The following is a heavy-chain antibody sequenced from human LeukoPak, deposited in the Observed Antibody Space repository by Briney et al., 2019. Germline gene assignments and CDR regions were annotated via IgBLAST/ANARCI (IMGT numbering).Heavy chain of an antibody. Sequence: GGSLRLSCAASGFTFSTYWMSWVRQAPGKGLEWMANIKQDGSEKYYVDSVKGRFTISRDNAKNSLYLQMNSLRAEDTAVYYCARDPTTVVTYDYWGQGTLVTVSS. D-gene: IGHD4-23*01. CDR1: GFTFSTYW. CDR3: ARDPTTVVTYDY. J-gene: IGHJ4*02. CDR2: IKQDGSEK. V-gene: IGHV3-7*01.